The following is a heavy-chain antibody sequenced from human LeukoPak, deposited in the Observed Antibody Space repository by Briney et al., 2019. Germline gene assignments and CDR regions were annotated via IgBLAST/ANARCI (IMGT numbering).Heavy chain of an antibody. J-gene: IGHJ4*02. CDR1: GFTFSSYA. V-gene: IGHV3-30*04. D-gene: IGHD7-27*01. Sequence: GRSLRLSCATSGFTFSSYAMHWVRQAPGKGLEWVAVISYDGNNKYYADSVKGRFTISRDNSKNTLYLQMNSLRAEDTAVYYCARSGARDLPRGYFDYWGQGTLVTVSS. CDR2: ISYDGNNK. CDR3: ARSGARDLPRGYFDY.